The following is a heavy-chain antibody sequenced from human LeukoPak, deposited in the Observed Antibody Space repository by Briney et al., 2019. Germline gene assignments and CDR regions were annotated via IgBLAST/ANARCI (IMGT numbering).Heavy chain of an antibody. D-gene: IGHD6-19*01. V-gene: IGHV4-39*01. CDR1: GGSISSSSYY. Sequence: SETLSLTCTVSGGSISSSSYYWGWIRQPPGKGLEWIGSIYYSGSTYYNPSLKSRATISVDTSKNQFSLKLSSVTAADTAVYYCARLSRNPGYSSGWPYFDYWGQGTLVTVSS. CDR2: IYYSGST. J-gene: IGHJ4*02. CDR3: ARLSRNPGYSSGWPYFDY.